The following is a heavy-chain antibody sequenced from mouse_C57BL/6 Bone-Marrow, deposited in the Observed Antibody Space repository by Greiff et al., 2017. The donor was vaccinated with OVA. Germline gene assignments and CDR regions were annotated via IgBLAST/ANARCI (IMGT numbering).Heavy chain of an antibody. CDR3: AREGQLRGLFAY. D-gene: IGHD3-2*02. V-gene: IGHV3-1*01. CDR1: GYSITSGYD. J-gene: IGHJ3*01. Sequence: DVKLQESGPGMVKPSQSLSLTCTVTGYSITSGYDWHWIRHFPGNKLEWMGYISYSGSTNYNPSLKSRISITHDTSKNHFFLKLNSVTTEDTATYYCAREGQLRGLFAYWGQGTLVTVSA. CDR2: ISYSGST.